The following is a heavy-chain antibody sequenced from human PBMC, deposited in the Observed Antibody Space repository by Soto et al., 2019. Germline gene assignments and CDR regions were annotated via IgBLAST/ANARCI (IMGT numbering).Heavy chain of an antibody. Sequence: PGGSLRLSCVASGFTFSSYDMNWVRQAPGKGPEWVSHISGSGTTIYYADSVRGRFTISRDNAKNKLYLQMNSLRAEDTALYYCAKLRSSSNDNWGQGTPVTVSS. J-gene: IGHJ4*02. D-gene: IGHD2-2*01. CDR3: AKLRSSSNDN. V-gene: IGHV3-48*03. CDR1: GFTFSSYD. CDR2: ISGSGTTI.